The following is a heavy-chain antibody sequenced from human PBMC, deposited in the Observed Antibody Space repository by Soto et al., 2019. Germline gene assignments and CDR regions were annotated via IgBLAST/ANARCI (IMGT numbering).Heavy chain of an antibody. CDR2: INPNSGGT. J-gene: IGHJ6*02. CDR3: ARGGEWELPVNSYGMDV. D-gene: IGHD1-26*01. V-gene: IGHV1-2*04. Sequence: ASVKVSCKASGYTFTGYYMHWVRQAPGQGLEWMGWINPNSGGTNYAQKFQGWVTMTRDTSISTAYMELSRLRSDDTAVYYCARGGEWELPVNSYGMDVWGQGTTVTVSS. CDR1: GYTFTGYY.